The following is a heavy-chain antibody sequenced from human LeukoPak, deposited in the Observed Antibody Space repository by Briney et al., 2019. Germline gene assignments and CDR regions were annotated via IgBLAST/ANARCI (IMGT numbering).Heavy chain of an antibody. V-gene: IGHV3-74*01. CDR2: INSDGSST. D-gene: IGHD4-17*01. Sequence: GGSLRLSCAASGFTFSTYWMHWVRQAPGKGLVWVSRINSDGSSTNYADSVKGRFTISRDNAKNTLYLQMNSLRAEDTAVYYCARDEGYGDYGGRAFDIWGQGTMVTVSS. CDR1: GFTFSTYW. J-gene: IGHJ3*02. CDR3: ARDEGYGDYGGRAFDI.